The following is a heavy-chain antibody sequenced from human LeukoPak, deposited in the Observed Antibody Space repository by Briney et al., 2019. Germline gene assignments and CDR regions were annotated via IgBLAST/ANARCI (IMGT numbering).Heavy chain of an antibody. CDR3: AKERGVGAFDI. CDR1: GFTFSSYW. D-gene: IGHD1-26*01. V-gene: IGHV3-7*03. CDR2: IKQDGSEK. Sequence: GGSLRLSCAASGFTFSSYWMSWVRQAPGKGLEWVANIKQDGSEKYYVDSVKGRFTISRDNAKNSLYLQMNSLRAEDTALYYRAKERGVGAFDIWGQGTMVTVSS. J-gene: IGHJ3*02.